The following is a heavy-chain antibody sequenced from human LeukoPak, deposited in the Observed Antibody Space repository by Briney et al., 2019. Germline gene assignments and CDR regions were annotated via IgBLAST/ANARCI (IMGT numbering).Heavy chain of an antibody. CDR2: IYYTGST. V-gene: IGHV4-59*01. CDR1: GSSINNYY. J-gene: IGHJ5*02. Sequence: SETLSLTCTVSGSSINNYYWSWIRQPPGKGLEWIGYIYYTGSTNYNPSFKSRVRISVDTSKNQFSLKVNSVTAADTAVYYCARAPGDILTGYWFDPWGQGALVTVSS. CDR3: ARAPGDILTGYWFDP. D-gene: IGHD3-9*01.